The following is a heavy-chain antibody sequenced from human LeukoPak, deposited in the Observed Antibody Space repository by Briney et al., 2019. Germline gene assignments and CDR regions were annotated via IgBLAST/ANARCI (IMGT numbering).Heavy chain of an antibody. CDR1: GGTFSSYA. V-gene: IGHV1-69*04. J-gene: IGHJ4*02. CDR3: ARDALVASLDY. Sequence: SVKVSCKAAGGTFSSYAISWVRQAPGQGLEWMGRIIPILGIANYAQKFQGRVTITADKSTSTAYMELSSLRSEDTAVYYCARDALVASLDYWGQGTLVTVSS. D-gene: IGHD2-8*02. CDR2: IIPILGIA.